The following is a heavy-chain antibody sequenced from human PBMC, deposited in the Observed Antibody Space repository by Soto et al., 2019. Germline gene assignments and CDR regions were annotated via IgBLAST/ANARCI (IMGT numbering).Heavy chain of an antibody. V-gene: IGHV5-51*01. CDR3: ARSRIAARHWFDP. J-gene: IGHJ5*02. Sequence: PVAAVKVSWDGSGYTFTSYLIGWWCQVPGKGLGWMGTIYPGDSDTRYSPSSQGQATISADKSISTAHLQWSSLKASATAMYYCARSRIAARHWFDPWGEGTLVTVSS. CDR1: GYTFTSYL. CDR2: IYPGDSDT. D-gene: IGHD6-25*01.